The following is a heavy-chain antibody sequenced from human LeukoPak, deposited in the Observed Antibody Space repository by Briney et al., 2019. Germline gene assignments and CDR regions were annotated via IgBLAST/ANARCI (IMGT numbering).Heavy chain of an antibody. J-gene: IGHJ4*02. Sequence: PGGSLRLSCAASGFTFSNYAMTWVRQAPGEGLEWVSGLSAGGGGTYYADSVKGRFTISIDNSKNTLYLQMNSLRAEDTAVYYCAKAVKYSNTCYDYWGQGTLVTVSS. CDR3: AKAVKYSNTCYDY. D-gene: IGHD6-13*01. V-gene: IGHV3-23*01. CDR2: LSAGGGGT. CDR1: GFTFSNYA.